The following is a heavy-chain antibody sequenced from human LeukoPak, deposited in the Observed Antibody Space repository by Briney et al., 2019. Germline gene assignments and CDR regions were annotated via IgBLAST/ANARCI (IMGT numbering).Heavy chain of an antibody. D-gene: IGHD3-22*01. Sequence: GGSLRPSCAASGLTFRDYAMTWVRQAPGKGLEWVSSITGGGIGTSYADSVKGRFTVYRDNSKNTLYLQMNSLRAGDTAVYYCAKARSESSAYSFEMWGQGTLVTVSS. CDR1: GLTFRDYA. CDR2: ITGGGIGT. CDR3: AKARSESSAYSFEM. V-gene: IGHV3-23*01. J-gene: IGHJ3*02.